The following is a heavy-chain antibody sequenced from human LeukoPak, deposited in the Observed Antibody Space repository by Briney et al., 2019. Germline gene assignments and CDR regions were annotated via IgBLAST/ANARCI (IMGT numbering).Heavy chain of an antibody. CDR2: TNSDGSST. CDR1: GFTFSSYW. J-gene: IGHJ1*01. D-gene: IGHD4-17*01. CDR3: ARDLSTETSRYFQH. V-gene: IGHV3-74*01. Sequence: QPGGSLRLSCAASGFTFSSYWMQWVRQAPGKGLVWVSRTNSDGSSTSYADSVKGRFTISRDNAKNTLYLQMNSLRAEDTAVYYCARDLSTETSRYFQHWGQGTLVTVSS.